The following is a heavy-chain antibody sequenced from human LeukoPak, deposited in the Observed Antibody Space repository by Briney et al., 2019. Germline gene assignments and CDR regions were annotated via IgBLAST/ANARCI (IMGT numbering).Heavy chain of an antibody. CDR2: ISSSSSYI. D-gene: IGHD2-2*01. Sequence: PGGSLRLSCAASGFTFSSYSMNWVRQAPGKELEWVSSISSSSSYIYYADSVKGRFTISRDNAKNSLYLQMNSLRAEDTAVYYCAPIPGAYCSSTSCYWGQGTLVTVSS. V-gene: IGHV3-21*01. CDR1: GFTFSSYS. J-gene: IGHJ4*02. CDR3: APIPGAYCSSTSCY.